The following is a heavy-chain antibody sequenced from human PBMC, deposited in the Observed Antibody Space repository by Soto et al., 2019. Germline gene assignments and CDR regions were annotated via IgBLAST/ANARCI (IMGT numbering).Heavy chain of an antibody. Sequence: PSETLSLTCTVSGGSVSSGSYYWGWIRQPPGKGLEWIGYIYYSGSTNYNPSLKSRVTISVDTSKNQFSLKLSSVTAADTAVYYCARHFSSGSQSSYYFDYWGQGTLVTVSS. CDR2: IYYSGST. D-gene: IGHD6-19*01. CDR1: GGSVSSGSYY. J-gene: IGHJ4*02. CDR3: ARHFSSGSQSSYYFDY. V-gene: IGHV4-61*01.